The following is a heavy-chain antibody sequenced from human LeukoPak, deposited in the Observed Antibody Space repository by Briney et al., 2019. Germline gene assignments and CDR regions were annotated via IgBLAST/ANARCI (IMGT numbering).Heavy chain of an antibody. CDR3: ARGRKYYDILTGYYYYYGMDV. J-gene: IGHJ6*02. D-gene: IGHD3-9*01. CDR1: GYTFTSYG. CDR2: ISAYNGNT. V-gene: IGHV1-18*01. Sequence: ASVKVSCKASGYTFTSYGISWVRQAPGQGLEWMGWISAYNGNTNYAQKLQGRVTMTTDTSTSTAYMELRSLRSDDTAVYYCARGRKYYDILTGYYYYYGMDVWGQGTTVTVSS.